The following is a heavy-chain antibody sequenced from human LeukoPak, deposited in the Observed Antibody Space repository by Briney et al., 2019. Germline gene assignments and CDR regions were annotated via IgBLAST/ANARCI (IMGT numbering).Heavy chain of an antibody. V-gene: IGHV4-61*02. CDR1: GGSISSGSYY. Sequence: PSETLSLTCTVSGGSISSGSYYWSWIRQPAGKGLEWIGRIYTSGSTNYNPSLKSRVTISVDTSKNQFSLKLSSVTAADTAVYYCARDPGQTTNDGKDYWGQGTLVTVSS. J-gene: IGHJ4*02. CDR3: ARDPGQTTNDGKDY. D-gene: IGHD1-1*01. CDR2: IYTSGST.